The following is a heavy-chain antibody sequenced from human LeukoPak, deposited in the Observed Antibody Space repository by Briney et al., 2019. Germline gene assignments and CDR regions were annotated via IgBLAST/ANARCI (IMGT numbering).Heavy chain of an antibody. V-gene: IGHV1-18*04. CDR1: GYTFTVYY. D-gene: IGHD2-15*01. CDR3: ATCSGGSCYPDAFDI. Sequence: ASVKVSCKASGYTFTVYYMHWVRQAPGQGLEWMGWISAYNGNTNHAQKVQGRVTMTTDTSTSTAYMELRSLRSDDTAVYYCATCSGGSCYPDAFDIWGQGTMVTVSS. J-gene: IGHJ3*02. CDR2: ISAYNGNT.